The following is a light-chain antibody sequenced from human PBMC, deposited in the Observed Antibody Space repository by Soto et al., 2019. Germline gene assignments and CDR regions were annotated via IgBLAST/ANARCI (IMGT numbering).Light chain of an antibody. V-gene: IGKV3-20*01. CDR1: QSVGGSS. CDR3: QQYQNSPRT. Sequence: ETVLMQSPGTLSLSPGERATVSCRASQSVGGSSLAWYQQRPGQAPRLLIYDTSKRATGIPDRFSGSGSGTDFTLTISRLEPEDFAVYYCQQYQNSPRTFGQGTKVEIK. CDR2: DTS. J-gene: IGKJ1*01.